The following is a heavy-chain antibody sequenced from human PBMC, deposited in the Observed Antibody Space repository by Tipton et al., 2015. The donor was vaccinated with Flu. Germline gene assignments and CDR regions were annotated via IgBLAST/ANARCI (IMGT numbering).Heavy chain of an antibody. V-gene: IGHV3-48*03. CDR3: ARVPWREPHDGIDI. D-gene: IGHD1-26*01. CDR1: GLTFTSYE. J-gene: IGHJ3*02. Sequence: SLRLSCAASGLTFTSYEMNWVRQAPGKGPEWVSYIDRSGGDIYYADSVKGRFTISRDSAKNSLYLQMNSLRAEDTAVYYRARVPWREPHDGIDIWGQGTVVTVSS. CDR2: IDRSGGDI.